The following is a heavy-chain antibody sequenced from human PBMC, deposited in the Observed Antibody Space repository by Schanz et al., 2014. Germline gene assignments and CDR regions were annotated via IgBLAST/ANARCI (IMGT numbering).Heavy chain of an antibody. J-gene: IGHJ4*02. CDR3: ARGIGGYGANNYFDY. CDR2: ISAYNGNT. CDR1: GYTFTSYA. V-gene: IGHV1-18*01. D-gene: IGHD5-12*01. Sequence: QVQLVQSGAEVKKPGASVKVSCKASGYTFTSYAMSWVRQAPGQGLEWMGWISAYNGNTKYPQKLQGRVTMTTDTSTSTAYMELRSLRSEDTAVYSCARGIGGYGANNYFDYWGQGTLVTVSS.